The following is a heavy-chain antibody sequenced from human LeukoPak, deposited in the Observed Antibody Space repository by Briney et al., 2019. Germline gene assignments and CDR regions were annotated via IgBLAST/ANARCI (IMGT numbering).Heavy chain of an antibody. J-gene: IGHJ4*02. D-gene: IGHD3-10*01. V-gene: IGHV3-23*01. CDR2: ISGSGDST. Sequence: GGSLRLSCAASGFTFSSYAMSWVRKAPGKGLEWVSAISGSGDSTYYADSVKGRFTISRDNSKNTLYLQMNSLRAEDTAVYYCAKDHSYGSGSLPLPDYWGREPWSPSPQ. CDR1: GFTFSSYA. CDR3: AKDHSYGSGSLPLPDY.